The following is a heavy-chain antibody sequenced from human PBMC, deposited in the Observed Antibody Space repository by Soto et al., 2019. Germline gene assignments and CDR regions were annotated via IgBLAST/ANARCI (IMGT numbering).Heavy chain of an antibody. V-gene: IGHV1-46*03. D-gene: IGHD1-1*01. Sequence: QVHLVQSGAEVKEPGASVKLSCKASGYTFTSNYLFWVRQAPGQGLEWMGMINPSHSTTTYARNFQGRVDMTRDTSTSTIYREVTRLSTDDTAVYYCVRGSSNWLWYFDLWGRGTLVTVSS. CDR2: INPSHSTT. J-gene: IGHJ2*01. CDR3: VRGSSNWLWYFDL. CDR1: GYTFTSNY.